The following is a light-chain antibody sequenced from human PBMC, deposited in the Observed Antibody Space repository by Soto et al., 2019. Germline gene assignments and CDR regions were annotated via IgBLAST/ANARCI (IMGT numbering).Light chain of an antibody. J-gene: IGLJ3*02. CDR2: EVS. V-gene: IGLV2-8*01. Sequence: QSALTQSPSASGSPGQSVTISCTGTSSDVGNYKYVSWYQQHPGKAPKLMIYEVSKRPSGVPYRFSGSKSGNTASLTVSGLQVEDEADYYCSSYAGSNLWVFGGGTKLTVL. CDR3: SSYAGSNLWV. CDR1: SSDVGNYKY.